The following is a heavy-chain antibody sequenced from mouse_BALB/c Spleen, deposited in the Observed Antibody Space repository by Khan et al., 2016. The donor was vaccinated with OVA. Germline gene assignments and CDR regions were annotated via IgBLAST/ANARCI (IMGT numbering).Heavy chain of an antibody. CDR2: ISTGGHYT. D-gene: IGHD1-1*01. CDR3: ARLAYYYDSEGFAY. Sequence: EVELVESGGDLVEPGGSLKLSCAASGFTFSTYGMSWVRQTPDKRLEWVATISTGGHYTYYPASVRGRFTISRDNAKNTLYLQMTSLNAEATAMMYCARLAYYYDSEGFAYWGQGTLVTVSA. J-gene: IGHJ3*01. CDR1: GFTFSTYG. V-gene: IGHV5-6*01.